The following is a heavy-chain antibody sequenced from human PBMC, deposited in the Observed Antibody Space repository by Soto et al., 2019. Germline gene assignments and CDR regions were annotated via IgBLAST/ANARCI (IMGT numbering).Heavy chain of an antibody. CDR1: GYPFTSYG. V-gene: IGHV1-18*01. D-gene: IGHD6-19*01. Sequence: QVQLVQSGAEVKKPGASVKVSCKTSGYPFTSYGINWVRQAPGQGPEWMGWISAYNGKTSYTQKFQGRVTMTPDTSTSTAYMELRSLRSDDTAVYNCARDRLIAVTGLLHYWGQGTRVTVSS. J-gene: IGHJ4*02. CDR2: ISAYNGKT. CDR3: ARDRLIAVTGLLHY.